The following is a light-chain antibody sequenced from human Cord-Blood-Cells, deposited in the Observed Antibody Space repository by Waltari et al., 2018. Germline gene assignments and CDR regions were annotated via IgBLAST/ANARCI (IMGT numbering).Light chain of an antibody. CDR3: CSYAGSYV. V-gene: IGLV2-11*01. J-gene: IGLJ1*01. CDR1: SSDFGGYNY. CDR2: DAS. Sequence: QSALTHPRSVSGSPRQSVTIACTGTSSDFGGYNYVSWYQQHPGKAPKLMIYDASKRPSGFPDRFSVSKSGNTASLTSSGLQAEDEADNSCCSYAGSYVFGTGTKVTVL.